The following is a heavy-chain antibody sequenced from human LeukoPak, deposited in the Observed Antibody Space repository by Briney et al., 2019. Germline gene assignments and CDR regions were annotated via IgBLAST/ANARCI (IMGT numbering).Heavy chain of an antibody. J-gene: IGHJ2*01. CDR2: IYSGATT. D-gene: IGHD3-3*02. CDR1: GFTFSTKY. V-gene: IGHV3-53*01. Sequence: GGSLRLSCAASGFTFSTKYMNWVRQAPGKGLEWVSIIYSGATTYYPDSVKGRFTISRDTSKNTLSLQMNSLRAEDTAVYFCARVGDHFHWNLDLWGRGTLVSVSS. CDR3: ARVGDHFHWNLDL.